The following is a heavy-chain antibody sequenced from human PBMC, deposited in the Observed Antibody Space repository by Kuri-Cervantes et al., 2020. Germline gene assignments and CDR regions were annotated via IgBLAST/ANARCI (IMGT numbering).Heavy chain of an antibody. CDR1: GGSFSGYY. V-gene: IGHV4-34*01. CDR3: ARESGYDPGDNWFDP. J-gene: IGHJ5*02. CDR2: INHSGST. D-gene: IGHD5-12*01. Sequence: ESLKISCAVYGGSFSGYYWSWIRQPPGKGLEWIGEINHSGSTNYNPSLKSRVTISVDTSKNQFSLKLSSVTAADTAVYYCARESGYDPGDNWFDPWGQGTRVTVSS.